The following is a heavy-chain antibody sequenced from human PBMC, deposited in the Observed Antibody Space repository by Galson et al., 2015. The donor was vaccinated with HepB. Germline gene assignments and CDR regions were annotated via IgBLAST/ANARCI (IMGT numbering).Heavy chain of an antibody. CDR3: ARVPSDALPGIAAAENDYYFDY. D-gene: IGHD6-13*01. V-gene: IGHV1-46*01. J-gene: IGHJ4*02. Sequence: SVKVSCKASGYTFTSYYMHWVRQAPGQGLEWMGIINPSGGSTSYAQKFQGRVTMTRDTSTSTVYMELSSLRSEDTAVYYCARVPSDALPGIAAAENDYYFDYWGQGTLVTVSS. CDR2: INPSGGST. CDR1: GYTFTSYY.